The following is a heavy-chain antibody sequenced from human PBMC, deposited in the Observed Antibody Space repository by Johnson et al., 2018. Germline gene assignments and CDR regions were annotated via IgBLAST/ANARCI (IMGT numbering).Heavy chain of an antibody. J-gene: IGHJ4*02. V-gene: IGHV3-15*07. D-gene: IGHD3-22*01. CDR3: TTGFYGSSGYSLPFAY. Sequence: VQLQESGPGLVKPSDTLSLPCTVSGGSISSYYWSWIRQPPGKGLEWVGRIKSKTDGGTTDYATPVKGRFTISRDDSKNTLKLKMNSRKTEETAVYYCTTGFYGSSGYSLPFAYWGQGSLVTVSS. CDR2: IKSKTDGGTT. CDR1: GGSISSYY.